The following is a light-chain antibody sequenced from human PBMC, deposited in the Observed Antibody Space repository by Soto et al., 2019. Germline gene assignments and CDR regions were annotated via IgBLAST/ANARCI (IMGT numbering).Light chain of an antibody. CDR1: QSVSST. J-gene: IGKJ1*01. Sequence: IELTQSPASLSASPGDRATISCRASQSVSSTLAWYQQKPGQAPRLLMYGASTRATGVPARFSGSGSGAEFTLTISSLQSEDFAVYYCQQYNNRPPWTFGQGTKVEIE. V-gene: IGKV3-15*01. CDR2: GAS. CDR3: QQYNNRPPWT.